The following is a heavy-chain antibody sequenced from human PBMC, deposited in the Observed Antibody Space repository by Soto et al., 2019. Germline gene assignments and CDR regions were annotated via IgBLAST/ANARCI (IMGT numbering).Heavy chain of an antibody. D-gene: IGHD3-9*01. CDR3: ARDPPLRYFDWSPDY. Sequence: GGSLRLSCAASGFAVSSNYMSWVRQAPGKGLEWVSVIYSGGSTYYADSVKGRFTISRDNSKNTLYLQMNLLGAEDTAVYYCARDPPLRYFDWSPDYWGQGTLVTVSS. J-gene: IGHJ4*02. CDR1: GFAVSSNY. CDR2: IYSGGST. V-gene: IGHV3-66*01.